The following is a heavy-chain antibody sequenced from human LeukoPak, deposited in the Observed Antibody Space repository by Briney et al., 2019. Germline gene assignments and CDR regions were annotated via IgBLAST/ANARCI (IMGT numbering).Heavy chain of an antibody. V-gene: IGHV4-30-4*01. CDR1: GGSISSGDYY. J-gene: IGHJ4*02. CDR2: IYYSGST. Sequence: SETLSLTFTVSGGSISSGDYYWSWIRQPPGKGLGWIGYIYYSGSTYYNPSLKSRVTISVDTSKNQFSLKLSSVTAADTAVYYCARDEDSSGERAFDYWGQGTLVTVSS. D-gene: IGHD3-22*01. CDR3: ARDEDSSGERAFDY.